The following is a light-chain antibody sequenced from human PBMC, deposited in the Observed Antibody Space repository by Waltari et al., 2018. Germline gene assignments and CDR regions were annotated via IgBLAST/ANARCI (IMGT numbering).Light chain of an antibody. Sequence: QSVLTQPPSASGTPGQRVNISCSGSSSNIGGNTVNWYQQLQGTVPKTLLYSNNQRPSGVPYRSLGSKSRTSPSLAMCVLQSEDQADYYCAACDDRSWVFVVGTKLTGL. CDR3: AACDDRSWV. CDR1: SSNIGGNT. J-gene: IGLJ3*02. CDR2: SNN. V-gene: IGLV1-44*01.